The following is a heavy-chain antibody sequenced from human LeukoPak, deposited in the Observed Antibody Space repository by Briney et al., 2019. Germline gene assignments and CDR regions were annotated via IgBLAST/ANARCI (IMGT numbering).Heavy chain of an antibody. CDR2: INASGST. CDR3: ARDIVVVPATIWFDP. V-gene: IGHV4-4*07. Sequence: SETLSLTCTVSGGSISSYYWSWTRRPAGKGLQWIGRINASGSTNHNPSLKSRVTMSVDTSKNQFSLKLSSVTAADTAVYYCARDIVVVPATIWFDPWGQGTLVTVSS. CDR1: GGSISSYY. D-gene: IGHD2-2*01. J-gene: IGHJ5*02.